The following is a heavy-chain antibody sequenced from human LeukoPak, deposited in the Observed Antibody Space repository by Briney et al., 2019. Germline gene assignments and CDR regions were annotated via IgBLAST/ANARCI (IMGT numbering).Heavy chain of an antibody. V-gene: IGHV3-23*01. CDR3: AKFFLGLEAAADFFDY. Sequence: SAXSGSGGSTYYADSVKGRFTISRDNSKNTLYLQMNSLRAEDTAVYYCAKFFLGLEAAADFFDYWGQGTLVTVSS. D-gene: IGHD6-13*01. CDR2: XSGSGGST. J-gene: IGHJ4*02.